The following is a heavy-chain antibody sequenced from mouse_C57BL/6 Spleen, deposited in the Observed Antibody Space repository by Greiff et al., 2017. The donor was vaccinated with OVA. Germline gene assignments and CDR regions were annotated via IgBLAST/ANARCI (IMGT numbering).Heavy chain of an antibody. V-gene: IGHV3-6*01. CDR2: ISYDGSN. CDR1: GYFITSGYY. Sequence: EVQLQQSGPGLVKPSQSLSLTCSVTGYFITSGYYWNWIRQFPGNKLEWMGYISYDGSNNYNPSLKNRISITRDTSKNQFFLKLNSVTTEDTATYYCAREAHYGYDGLYYAMDYWGQGTSVTVSS. J-gene: IGHJ4*01. D-gene: IGHD2-2*01. CDR3: AREAHYGYDGLYYAMDY.